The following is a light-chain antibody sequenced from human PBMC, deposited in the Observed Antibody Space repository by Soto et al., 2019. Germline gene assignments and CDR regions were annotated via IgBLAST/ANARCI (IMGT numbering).Light chain of an antibody. V-gene: IGKV1-5*03. CDR3: QQTLSVPRT. Sequence: DIQMTQSPSTLSGSVGDRVTITCRASQTISSWLAWYQQKPGKAPKLLIYKASTLKRGVPSRFSGSTTGTDFTLTITGLQPEDSATYYCQQTLSVPRTFGLGTKVDIK. CDR2: KAS. CDR1: QTISSW. J-gene: IGKJ1*01.